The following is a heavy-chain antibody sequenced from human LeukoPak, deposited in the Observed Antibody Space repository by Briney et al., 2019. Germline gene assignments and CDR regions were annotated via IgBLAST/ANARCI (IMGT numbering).Heavy chain of an antibody. J-gene: IGHJ4*02. D-gene: IGHD6-13*01. CDR3: ARAFYSSSWWPLPPPLYYFDY. V-gene: IGHV3-30-3*01. CDR2: ISYDGSNK. Sequence: PGGSLRLSCAASGFTFSSYAMHWVRQAPGKGLEWVAVISYDGSNKYYADSVKGRFTISRDNSKNTLYLQMNSLRAEDTAVYYCARAFYSSSWWPLPPPLYYFDYWGQGTLVTVSS. CDR1: GFTFSSYA.